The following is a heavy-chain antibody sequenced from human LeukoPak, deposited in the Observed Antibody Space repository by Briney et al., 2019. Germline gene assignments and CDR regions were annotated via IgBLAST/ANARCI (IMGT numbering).Heavy chain of an antibody. V-gene: IGHV1-2*02. CDR2: INPNSGGT. D-gene: IGHD4-17*01. Sequence: ASVKVSCKASGYTFTGYYMHWVRQAPGQGLEWMGWINPNSGGTNYAQKFQGRVTMTRDTSISTAYMELSRLRSDDTAVYYCARPPHVYGDYGGLFDPWGQGTLVTVSS. CDR3: ARPPHVYGDYGGLFDP. J-gene: IGHJ5*02. CDR1: GYTFTGYY.